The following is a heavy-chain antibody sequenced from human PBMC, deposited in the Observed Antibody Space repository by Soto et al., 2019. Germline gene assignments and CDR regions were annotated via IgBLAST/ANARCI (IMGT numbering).Heavy chain of an antibody. CDR1: GYSFDTYW. D-gene: IGHD1-26*01. V-gene: IGHV5-51*01. J-gene: IGHJ4*02. CDR3: ATRRSGSNWVSIEN. Sequence: EVQLVQSGAEVKMPGESLKISCKASGYSFDTYWIAWLRQMPDKGLEWIGIIYPGDSDTRYSPSFQGQVTLSVDMAITTAYLQWGSLRASDTAMYFCATRRSGSNWVSIENWGQGTQVTVSS. CDR2: IYPGDSDT.